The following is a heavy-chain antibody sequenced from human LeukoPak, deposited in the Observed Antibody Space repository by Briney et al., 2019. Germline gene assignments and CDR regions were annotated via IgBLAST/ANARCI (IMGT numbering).Heavy chain of an antibody. V-gene: IGHV1-69*04. J-gene: IGHJ4*02. Sequence: SVKVSCKASGGTFSSYAISWVRQAPGQGLEWMGRIIPILGIANYAQKFQGRVTITADKSTSTAYMELSSLGSEDTAVYYCARNLFSGSYYAPFDYWGQGTLVTVSS. CDR2: IIPILGIA. CDR1: GGTFSSYA. CDR3: ARNLFSGSYYAPFDY. D-gene: IGHD1-26*01.